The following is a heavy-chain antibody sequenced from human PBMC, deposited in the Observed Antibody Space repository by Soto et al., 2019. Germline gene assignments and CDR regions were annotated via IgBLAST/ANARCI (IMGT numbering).Heavy chain of an antibody. CDR2: IIPIFGTA. Sequence: ASVKVSCKASGGTFSSYAISWVRQAPGQGLEWMGGIIPIFGTANYAQKFQGRVTITADESTSTAYMELSSLRSEDTAVYYCARSAAIQLYYFDYWAREPWSPSPQ. D-gene: IGHD5-18*01. CDR1: GGTFSSYA. CDR3: ARSAAIQLYYFDY. V-gene: IGHV1-69*13. J-gene: IGHJ4*02.